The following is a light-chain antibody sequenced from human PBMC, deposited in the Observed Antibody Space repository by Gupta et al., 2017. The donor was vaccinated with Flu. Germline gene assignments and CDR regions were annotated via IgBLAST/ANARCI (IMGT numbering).Light chain of an antibody. Sequence: VTPGEPASISCSSSQSLLQSNGYNYFDWSRKRRQKTLVGVCNSDANRAYGSSDRINGRGSGTDFTLKISRLQPDDVAVYYCKQSLHTPLTFGDGTKVEIK. CDR3: KQSLHTPLT. V-gene: IGKV2-28*01. CDR2: SDA. CDR1: QSLLQSNGYNY. J-gene: IGKJ1*01.